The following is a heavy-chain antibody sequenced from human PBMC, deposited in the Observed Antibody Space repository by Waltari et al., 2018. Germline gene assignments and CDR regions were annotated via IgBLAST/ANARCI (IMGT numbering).Heavy chain of an antibody. D-gene: IGHD2-2*01. CDR2: IDHSGST. V-gene: IGHV4-38-2*02. Sequence: QVQLQESGPGLVKPSETLSLTCTVSGYSISSGYYWGWIRQPPGKGLEWIGSIDHSGSTYYNPSLKSRVTISVDTSKNQFSLRLGSVTAADTAVYYCARHKGVPTWDYWGQGTLVTVSS. J-gene: IGHJ4*02. CDR1: GYSISSGYY. CDR3: ARHKGVPTWDY.